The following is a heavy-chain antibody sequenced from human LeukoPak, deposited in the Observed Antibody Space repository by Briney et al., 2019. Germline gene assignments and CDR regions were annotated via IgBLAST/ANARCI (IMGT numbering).Heavy chain of an antibody. CDR2: IIPILGIA. V-gene: IGHV1-69*04. CDR3: ARQSIAAAHYFDY. J-gene: IGHJ4*02. D-gene: IGHD6-13*01. CDR1: GGTFSSYA. Sequence: SSVKVSCKASGGTFSSYAISWVRQAPGQGLEWVGRIIPILGIANYAQKFQGRVTITADKSTSTAYMELSSLRSEDTAVYYCARQSIAAAHYFDYWGQGTLVTVSS.